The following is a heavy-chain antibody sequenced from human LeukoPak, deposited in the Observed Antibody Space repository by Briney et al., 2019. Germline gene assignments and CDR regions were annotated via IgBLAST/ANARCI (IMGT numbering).Heavy chain of an antibody. J-gene: IGHJ6*03. CDR1: GGSINSDTYY. CDR2: IYTSGST. V-gene: IGHV4-61*02. CDR3: ARAPENYYMDV. Sequence: PSQTLSLTCSVSGGSINSDTYYWSWIRQPAGKGLEWIGRIYTSGSTNYNPSLKSRVTISVDTSKNQFSLKLSSVTAADTAVYYCARAPENYYMDVWGKGTTVTVSS.